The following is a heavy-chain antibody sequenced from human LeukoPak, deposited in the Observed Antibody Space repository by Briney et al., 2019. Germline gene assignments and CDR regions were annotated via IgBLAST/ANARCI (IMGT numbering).Heavy chain of an antibody. CDR2: IYSGGST. V-gene: IGHV3-66*01. D-gene: IGHD1-26*01. J-gene: IGHJ4*02. CDR3: AKHMVGVTGGLHYFDS. CDR1: GFTVSSNY. Sequence: GGSLRLSCAASGFTVSSNYMSWVRQAPGKGLEWVSVIYSGGSTYYADSVRGRFTVSRDNSKNTLYLQMNSLRAEDTAVYYCAKHMVGVTGGLHYFDSWGQGTLVTVSS.